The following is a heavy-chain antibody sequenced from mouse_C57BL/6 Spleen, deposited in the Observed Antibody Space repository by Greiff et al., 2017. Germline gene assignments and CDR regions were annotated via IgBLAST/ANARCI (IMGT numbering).Heavy chain of an antibody. J-gene: IGHJ2*01. Sequence: EVHLVESGGGLVKPGGSLKLSCAASGFTFSSYTMSWVRQIPEKRLEWVATISGGGGNTYYPDSVQGRFTISRDNAKNTPYLQMSSLRSEDTALYYCASRTWDYFDYGGQGTTLTVSS. CDR3: ASRTWDYFDY. CDR2: ISGGGGNT. CDR1: GFTFSSYT. V-gene: IGHV5-9*01.